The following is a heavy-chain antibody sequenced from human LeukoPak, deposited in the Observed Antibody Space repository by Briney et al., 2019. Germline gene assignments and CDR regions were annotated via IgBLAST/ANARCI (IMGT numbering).Heavy chain of an antibody. J-gene: IGHJ5*02. Sequence: ASVKVSCKASGYTFTGYYMHWVRQAPGQGLEWMGWINPNSGGTNYAQKFQGRVTMTRDTSISTAYMELSRLRSDDTAVYYCARDELMVYATNWFDPWGQGTLVTVSS. CDR3: ARDELMVYATNWFDP. D-gene: IGHD2-8*01. CDR1: GYTFTGYY. V-gene: IGHV1-2*02. CDR2: INPNSGGT.